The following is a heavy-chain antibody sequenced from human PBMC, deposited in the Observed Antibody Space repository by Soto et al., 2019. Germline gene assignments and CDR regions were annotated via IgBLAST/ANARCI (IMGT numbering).Heavy chain of an antibody. CDR3: AKSFWSGYYSSLLFLDY. CDR1: GFTFSSYA. J-gene: IGHJ4*02. V-gene: IGHV3-23*01. CDR2: ISGSGGST. Sequence: PGGSLRLSCAASGFTFSSYAMSWVRQAPGKGLEWVSAISGSGGSTYYAGSVKGRFTISRDNSKNTLYLQMNSLRAEDTAVYYCAKSFWSGYYSSLLFLDYWGQGTLVTVSS. D-gene: IGHD3-3*01.